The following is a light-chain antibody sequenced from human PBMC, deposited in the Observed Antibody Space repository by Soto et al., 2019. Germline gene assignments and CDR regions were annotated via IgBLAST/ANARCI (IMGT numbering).Light chain of an antibody. CDR1: QTISSW. J-gene: IGKJ1*01. CDR3: QQYNTFST. V-gene: IGKV1-5*01. CDR2: DGS. Sequence: DIQMTQSPSTLSASVGDRVTITCRASQTISSWLAWYQQKPGKAPKLLIYDGSTLESGVPSRFSGSGSGTEFTLTISSLQPDDFATYYCQQYNTFSTFGRGTKVDIK.